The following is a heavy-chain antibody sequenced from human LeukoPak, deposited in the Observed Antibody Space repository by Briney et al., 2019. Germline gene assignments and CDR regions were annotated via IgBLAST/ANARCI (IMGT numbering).Heavy chain of an antibody. CDR2: MNPNSGNT. D-gene: IGHD3-9*01. V-gene: IGHV1-8*01. CDR3: ARISIPNYDILTGYHYYYYGMDV. Sequence: RASVKVSCKASGYTFTSYDINWVRQATGQGLEWMGWMNPNSGNTGYAQKFQGRVTMTRNTSISTAYMELSSRRSEDTAVYYCARISIPNYDILTGYHYYYYGMDVWGQGTTVTVSS. J-gene: IGHJ6*02. CDR1: GYTFTSYD.